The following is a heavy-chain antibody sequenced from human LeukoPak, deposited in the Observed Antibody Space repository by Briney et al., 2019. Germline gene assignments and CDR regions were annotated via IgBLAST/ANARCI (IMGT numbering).Heavy chain of an antibody. CDR2: FDPEDGET. D-gene: IGHD5-12*01. CDR3: ATDLDPGATIVFSY. V-gene: IGHV1-24*01. CDR1: GYTLTELS. Sequence: GASVKVSCKVSGYTLTELSMHWVRQAPGKGLEWMGGFDPEDGETIYAQKFQGRVTMTEDTSTDTAYMELSSLRSEDTAVYYRATDLDPGATIVFSYWGQGTLVTVSS. J-gene: IGHJ4*02.